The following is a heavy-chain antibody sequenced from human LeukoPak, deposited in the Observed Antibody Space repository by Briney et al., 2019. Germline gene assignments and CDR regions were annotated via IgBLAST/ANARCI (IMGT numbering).Heavy chain of an antibody. D-gene: IGHD3-22*01. CDR2: ISGSGGST. Sequence: PPGGSQRLSCAASGFTVSSNCMIWVRQAPGKGLEWVSAISGSGGSTYYADSVKGRFTISRDNSKNTLHLQMNSLRAEDTAVYYCAKDAKPYYYDSSGYYYAGAFDIWGQGTMVTVSS. V-gene: IGHV3-23*01. CDR3: AKDAKPYYYDSSGYYYAGAFDI. J-gene: IGHJ3*02. CDR1: GFTVSSNC.